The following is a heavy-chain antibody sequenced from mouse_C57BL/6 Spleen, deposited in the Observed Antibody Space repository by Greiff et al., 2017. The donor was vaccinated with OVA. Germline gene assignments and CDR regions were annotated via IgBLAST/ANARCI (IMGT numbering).Heavy chain of an antibody. CDR1: GYTFTSYW. V-gene: IGHV1-7*01. CDR3: AREEFYPYYAMDY. Sequence: VQLQQSGAELAKPGASVKLSCKAPGYTFTSYWMHWVKQRPGQGLEWIGYINPSSGYTKYNQKFKDKATLTADKSSSTAYMQLSSLTYEDSAVYYCAREEFYPYYAMDYWGQGTSVTVSS. CDR2: INPSSGYT. D-gene: IGHD2-1*01. J-gene: IGHJ4*01.